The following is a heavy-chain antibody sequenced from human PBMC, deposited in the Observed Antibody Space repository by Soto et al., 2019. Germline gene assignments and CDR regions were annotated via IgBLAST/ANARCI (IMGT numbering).Heavy chain of an antibody. CDR2: ISPGDSDT. V-gene: IGHV5-51*01. CDR3: ARLSRQHLRFQP. Sequence: PGESLKISCKGSGYTFSSYRIGWVRQVPGKGLEWMGIISPGDSDTRYSPSFQGQVTISADKSISTAYLQWSSLKASDTAMYYCARLSRQHLRFQPWGQGTLVTVSS. CDR1: GYTFSSYR. D-gene: IGHD1-1*01. J-gene: IGHJ1*01.